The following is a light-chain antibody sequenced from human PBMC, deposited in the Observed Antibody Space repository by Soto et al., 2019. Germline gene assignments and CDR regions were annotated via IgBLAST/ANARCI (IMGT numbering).Light chain of an antibody. CDR3: QQFSSYPLT. CDR2: GAN. Sequence: EMVMTQSPATLSVSPGARATLSCRASQTVGFFLAWYQQKPGQAPRLLIYGANTRATGIPDRFSGSGSGADFTLTISSLDPEDSAVYYCQQFSSYPLTFGGGTKVDIK. CDR1: QTVGFF. J-gene: IGKJ4*01. V-gene: IGKV3-15*01.